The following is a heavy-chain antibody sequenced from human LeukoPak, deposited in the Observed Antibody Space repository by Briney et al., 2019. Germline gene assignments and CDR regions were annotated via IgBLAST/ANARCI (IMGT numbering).Heavy chain of an antibody. V-gene: IGHV3-30*02. D-gene: IGHD3-16*01. Sequence: TGGPLRLSCAASGFTLSLYDVHWVRQSPGRGLEWMAFIRYDGSNKYYADSVKGRFTISRDNSKNTLYLQMNSLRAEDTAVYYCAKDWVNYFDYWGQGTLVTVSS. CDR2: IRYDGSNK. CDR1: GFTLSLYD. J-gene: IGHJ4*02. CDR3: AKDWVNYFDY.